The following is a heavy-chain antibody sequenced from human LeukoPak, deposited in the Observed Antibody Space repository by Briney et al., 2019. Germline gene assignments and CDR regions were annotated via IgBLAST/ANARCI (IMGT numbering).Heavy chain of an antibody. CDR3: ARAYTYYYDSSGYRGAFDI. Sequence: ASVKVSCKASGYTFTSYYMHWVRQAPGQGLEWMGIINPSGGSTSYAQKFQGRVTMTRDMSTGTVYMELSSLRSEDTAVYYCARAYTYYYDSSGYRGAFDIWGQGTMVTVSS. V-gene: IGHV1-46*01. D-gene: IGHD3-22*01. CDR2: INPSGGST. J-gene: IGHJ3*02. CDR1: GYTFTSYY.